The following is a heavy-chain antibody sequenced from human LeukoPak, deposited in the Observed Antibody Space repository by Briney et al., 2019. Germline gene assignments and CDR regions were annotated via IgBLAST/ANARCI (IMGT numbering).Heavy chain of an antibody. J-gene: IGHJ5*02. Sequence: SETLSLTCAVYGGSFSGYYWSWIRQPPGKGLEWIGEINHSGSTNYNPSLKSRVTISVDTSKNQFSLKLSSVTAADTAVYYCAREGGYNQGWFDPWGQGTLVTVSS. CDR2: INHSGST. CDR3: AREGGYNQGWFDP. V-gene: IGHV4-34*01. CDR1: GGSFSGYY. D-gene: IGHD5-24*01.